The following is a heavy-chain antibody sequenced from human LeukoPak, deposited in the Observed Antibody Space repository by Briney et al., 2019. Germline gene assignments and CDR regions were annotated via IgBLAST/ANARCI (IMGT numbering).Heavy chain of an antibody. CDR1: GGSLSSYY. CDR2: IFRSGSA. CDR3: ATRNHYFNYMDV. J-gene: IGHJ6*03. V-gene: IGHV4-4*09. Sequence: SETLTLTCSVSGGSLSSYYWSWIRQSPVKGLAWIGYIFRSGSAFHNPPLESQVTISLDTSENQSSLTWSSVTAPDTAIYYCATRNHYFNYMDVWGKGTTVTVSS.